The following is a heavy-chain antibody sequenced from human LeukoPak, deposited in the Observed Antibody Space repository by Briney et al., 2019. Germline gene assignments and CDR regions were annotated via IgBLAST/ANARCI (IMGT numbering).Heavy chain of an antibody. V-gene: IGHV3-33*01. Sequence: GGSLRLSCAASGFTFSSYGMHWVRQAPGRGLEWVAVIWYDGSNKHYADSVKGRFTISRDNSKNTLYLQMNSLRAEDTAVYYCARGLPLMSTVLIAVAGGFDYWGQGTLVTVSS. CDR2: IWYDGSNK. CDR1: GFTFSSYG. CDR3: ARGLPLMSTVLIAVAGGFDY. J-gene: IGHJ4*02. D-gene: IGHD6-19*01.